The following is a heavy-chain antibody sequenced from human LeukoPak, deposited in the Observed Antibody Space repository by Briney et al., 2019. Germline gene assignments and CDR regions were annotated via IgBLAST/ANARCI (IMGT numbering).Heavy chain of an antibody. Sequence: PGRSLRLSCAASGFTFTDYWMTCVRQVPGNGLEWLANINRAGIESYYVDSVKGRFTISRDNAENSLYLQMDSLRVDDTAVYYCARVGTWELQRVFDNWGQGTLVTVSS. CDR3: ARVGTWELQRVFDN. J-gene: IGHJ4*02. V-gene: IGHV3-7*01. CDR2: INRAGIES. D-gene: IGHD1-26*01. CDR1: GFTFTDYW.